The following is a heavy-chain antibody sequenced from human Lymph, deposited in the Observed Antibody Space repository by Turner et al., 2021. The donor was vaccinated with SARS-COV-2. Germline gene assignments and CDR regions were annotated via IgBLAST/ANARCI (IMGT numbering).Heavy chain of an antibody. J-gene: IGHJ4*02. CDR1: GYTFTGYF. CDR3: ARSRDLQSMVRGVDPFDY. V-gene: IGHV1-2*02. Sequence: VQLVQSGAEVKKPGASVTVSCKASGYTFTGYFMHWVRQAPGQGLHCMGWINPNSGGTNYAQKLQGRVTMTRDTSISTAYMELGRLRSDDAAVYYCARSRDLQSMVRGVDPFDYWGQGTLVTVSS. D-gene: IGHD3-10*01. CDR2: INPNSGGT.